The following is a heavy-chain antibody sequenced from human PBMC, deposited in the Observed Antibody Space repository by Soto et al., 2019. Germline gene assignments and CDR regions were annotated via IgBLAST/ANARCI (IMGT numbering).Heavy chain of an antibody. J-gene: IGHJ6*02. CDR3: ARENDYVWGSYSPLKSIGMDV. D-gene: IGHD3-16*01. CDR2: IYYSGST. CDR1: GGSISSYY. V-gene: IGHV4-59*01. Sequence: PSETLSLTCTVSGGSISSYYWSWIRQPPGKGLEWIGYIYYSGSTNYNPSLKSRVTISVDTSKNQFSLKLSSVTAADTAVYYCARENDYVWGSYSPLKSIGMDVWGQGTTVTVS.